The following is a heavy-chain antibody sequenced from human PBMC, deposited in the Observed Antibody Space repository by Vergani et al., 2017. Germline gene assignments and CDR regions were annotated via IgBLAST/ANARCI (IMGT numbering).Heavy chain of an antibody. CDR2: IYYSGST. D-gene: IGHD3-10*01. V-gene: IGHV4-30-4*01. J-gene: IGHJ5*02. CDR3: ARREGVGFVRGWFDP. CDR1: GGSISSGDYY. Sequence: QVQLQESGPGLVTPSQTLSLTCTVSGGSISSGDYYWSWIRQPPGKGLEWIGYIYYSGSTNYNPSLRSRVTISVDTSKNQFSLKLSSVTAADTAVYYCARREGVGFVRGWFDPWVQGTLVTVSS.